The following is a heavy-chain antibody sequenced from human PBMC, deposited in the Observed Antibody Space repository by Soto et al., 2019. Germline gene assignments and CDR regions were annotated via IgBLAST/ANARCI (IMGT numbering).Heavy chain of an antibody. CDR2: ISYDGSNK. J-gene: IGHJ5*02. V-gene: IGHV3-30-3*01. Sequence: SLRLSCAASGFTFSSYAMHWVHQAPGKGLEWVAVISYDGSNKYYADSVKGRFTISRDNSKNTLYLQMNSLRAEDTAVYYCARDWAGRGHWFDPWGQGTLVTVSS. CDR3: ARDWAGRGHWFDP. D-gene: IGHD6-19*01. CDR1: GFTFSSYA.